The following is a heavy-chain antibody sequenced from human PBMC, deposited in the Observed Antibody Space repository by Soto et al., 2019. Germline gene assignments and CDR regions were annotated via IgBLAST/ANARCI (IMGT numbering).Heavy chain of an antibody. CDR1: GFTFSSYA. D-gene: IGHD1-1*01. Sequence: LRLSCAASGFTFSSYAMSWVRQAPGKGLEWVSSISGSGGGTYYADSVKGRFTFCRDNSKNTLYLQMNSLRAEDTAVYYCAKFGMATTKRTPPYYIDYWGQGALVTVSS. J-gene: IGHJ4*02. V-gene: IGHV3-23*01. CDR3: AKFGMATTKRTPPYYIDY. CDR2: ISGSGGGT.